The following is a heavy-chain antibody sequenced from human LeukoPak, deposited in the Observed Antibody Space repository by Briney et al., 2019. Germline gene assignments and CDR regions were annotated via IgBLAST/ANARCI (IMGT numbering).Heavy chain of an antibody. D-gene: IGHD2-2*02. Sequence: PGGSLRLSCVASGFTFSSYNMNWVRQAPGKGLEWVSYISSSSSTIYNADSVKGRFTISRDNAKNSLYLQMNSLRAEDTAVYYCARASVVPTAILADFDYWGQGTLVTVSS. CDR3: ARASVVPTAILADFDY. CDR2: ISSSSSTI. J-gene: IGHJ4*02. V-gene: IGHV3-48*01. CDR1: GFTFSSYN.